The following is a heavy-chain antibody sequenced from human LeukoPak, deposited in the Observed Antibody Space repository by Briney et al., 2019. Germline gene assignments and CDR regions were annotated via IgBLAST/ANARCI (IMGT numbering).Heavy chain of an antibody. CDR2: INPNSGGT. Sequence: GASVKVSCKASGYTFTGYYMHWVRQAPGQGLEWMGWINPNSGGTNYAQKFQGRVTMTRDTPISTAYMEPTSLRSDDTAVYYCARAEVIDYWGQGTLVTVSS. CDR3: ARAEVIDY. D-gene: IGHD3-22*01. V-gene: IGHV1-2*02. J-gene: IGHJ4*02. CDR1: GYTFTGYY.